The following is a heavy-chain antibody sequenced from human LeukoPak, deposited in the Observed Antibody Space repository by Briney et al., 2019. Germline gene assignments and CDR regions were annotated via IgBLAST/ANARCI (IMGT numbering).Heavy chain of an antibody. CDR1: GFKVSSND. D-gene: IGHD3-10*01. CDR2: IYNGGGTT. V-gene: IGHV3-53*01. Sequence: GGSLRLSCAVSGFKVSSNDMNWVRQAPGKGLEWVSIIYNGGGTTYYADSVQGRFTISRDNSKNTLYLQMNSLRAEDTALYYCARDAFMGYWGQRTLVTVSS. J-gene: IGHJ4*02. CDR3: ARDAFMGY.